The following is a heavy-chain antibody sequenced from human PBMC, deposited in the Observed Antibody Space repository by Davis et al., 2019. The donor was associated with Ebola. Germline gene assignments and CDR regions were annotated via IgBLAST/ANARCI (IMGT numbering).Heavy chain of an antibody. CDR1: GFTFSSYA. CDR3: ARLDCTSSSCYTGNYYYYYGADV. CDR2: ISGSGTYT. V-gene: IGHV3-23*01. J-gene: IGHJ6*02. D-gene: IGHD2-2*02. Sequence: PGGSLRLSCAASGFTFSSYAMTWVRQAQGKGLEWVSTISGSGTYTYYADSVKGRFTISRDNSKKTLYLQMNSLRAEDTAVYYCARLDCTSSSCYTGNYYYYYGADVWGQGTTVTVSS.